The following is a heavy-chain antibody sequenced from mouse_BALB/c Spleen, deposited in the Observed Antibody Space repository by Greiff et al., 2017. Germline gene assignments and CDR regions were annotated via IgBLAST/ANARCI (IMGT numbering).Heavy chain of an antibody. J-gene: IGHJ1*01. V-gene: IGHV3-2*02. CDR3: ARGDWYFDV. CDR2: ISYSGST. CDR1: GYSITSDYA. Sequence: EVKLVESGPGLVKPSQSLSLTCTVTGYSITSDYAWNWIRQFPGNQLEWMGYISYSGSTSYNPSLKSRISITRDTSKNQFFLQLNSVTTEDTATYYCARGDWYFDVWGAGTTVTVSS.